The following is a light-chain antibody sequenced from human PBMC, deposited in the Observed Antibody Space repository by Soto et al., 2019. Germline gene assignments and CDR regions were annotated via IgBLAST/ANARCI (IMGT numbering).Light chain of an antibody. CDR3: QSYDSSLRVSV. CDR2: GNS. J-gene: IGLJ2*01. V-gene: IGLV1-40*01. CDR1: SSNIGAGYD. Sequence: QYVLTQPPAVSGAPGQRVTISCTGSSSNIGAGYDVHWYQQLPGTAPKLLIYGNSNRPSGVPDRFSGSKSGTSASLGITGLQAEDEADYYCQSYDSSLRVSVFGGGTQRPS.